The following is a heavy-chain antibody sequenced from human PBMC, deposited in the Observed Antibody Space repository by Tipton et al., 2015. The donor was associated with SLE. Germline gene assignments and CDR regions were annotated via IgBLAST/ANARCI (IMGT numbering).Heavy chain of an antibody. Sequence: TLSLTCTVSGFSIINGYYWGWIRQSPGKGLEWIGEINHSGSTHYNLSLKSRVTISLDTSKNQFSLKLSSVTAADTAVYYCARACGSGHQVAFDIWGQGTMVTVSS. CDR2: INHSGST. D-gene: IGHD2-15*01. CDR3: ARACGSGHQVAFDI. V-gene: IGHV4-38-2*02. J-gene: IGHJ3*02. CDR1: GFSIINGYY.